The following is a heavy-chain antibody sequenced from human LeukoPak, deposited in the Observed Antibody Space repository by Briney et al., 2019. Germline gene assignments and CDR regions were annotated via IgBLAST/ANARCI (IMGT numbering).Heavy chain of an antibody. Sequence: SVTVSCKASGGTFSSYAISWVRQAPGQGLEWMGRIIPILGIANYAQKFQGRVTITADKSTSTVYMELSSLRSEDTAVYYCARHDYDSSVGAFDIWGQGTMVTVSS. V-gene: IGHV1-69*04. CDR1: GGTFSSYA. CDR2: IIPILGIA. CDR3: ARHDYDSSVGAFDI. D-gene: IGHD3-22*01. J-gene: IGHJ3*02.